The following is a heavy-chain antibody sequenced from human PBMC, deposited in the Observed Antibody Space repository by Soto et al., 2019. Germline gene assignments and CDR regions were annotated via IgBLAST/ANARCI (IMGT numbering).Heavy chain of an antibody. CDR2: INPTDSDT. CDR1: GYSFSSCW. Sequence: GESLKISCEASGYSFSSCWIGWVRQMPGKGLEWMAIINPTDSDTRYSPSFRGQVTISANKSISTAYLQWSSLKASDTAMYYCARTTVTTYYGMDVWGQGTTVTVSS. CDR3: ARTTVTTYYGMDV. D-gene: IGHD4-17*01. V-gene: IGHV5-51*06. J-gene: IGHJ6*02.